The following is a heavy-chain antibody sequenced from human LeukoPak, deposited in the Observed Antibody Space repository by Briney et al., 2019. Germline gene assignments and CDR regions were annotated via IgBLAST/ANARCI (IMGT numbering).Heavy chain of an antibody. V-gene: IGHV3-20*04. Sequence: GGSLRLSCAASGFTFDEYGMSWVRQAPGKGLEWVSGINWNGGTTGYGDSVKGRFTISRDNAKNSLYLQMNSLRAEDTAVYYCARLRSPPLFDIWGQGTMVTVSS. CDR3: ARLRSPPLFDI. J-gene: IGHJ3*02. CDR1: GFTFDEYG. CDR2: INWNGGTT. D-gene: IGHD4-17*01.